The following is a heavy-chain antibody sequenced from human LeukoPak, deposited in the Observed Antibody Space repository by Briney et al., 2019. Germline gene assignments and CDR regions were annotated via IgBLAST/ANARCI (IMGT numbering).Heavy chain of an antibody. CDR1: GDSLSSGGYS. V-gene: IGHV4-30-2*01. Sequence: PSETLSLTCAVSGDSLSSGGYSWSCIRQPPGKGLESLGYIYHSGATLYNPSFKSRVTMSVDKSKNQFSLKLSSVTAADTAVYYCATWRMYYYDNSGYKMGSYYYYYMDVWGKGTTVTVSS. D-gene: IGHD3-22*01. CDR3: ATWRMYYYDNSGYKMGSYYYYYMDV. J-gene: IGHJ6*03. CDR2: IYHSGAT.